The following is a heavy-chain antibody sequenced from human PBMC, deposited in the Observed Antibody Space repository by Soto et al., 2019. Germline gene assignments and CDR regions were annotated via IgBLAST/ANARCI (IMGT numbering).Heavy chain of an antibody. D-gene: IGHD3-22*01. J-gene: IGHJ4*02. CDR3: ARFHSSGYRIFDY. Sequence: ASVKVSCKASGYTFTSYAMHWVRQAPGQRLEWMGWINAGNGNTKYSQKFQGRVTITRDTSASTAYMEPSSLRSEDTAVYYCARFHSSGYRIFDYWGQGTLVTVSS. CDR2: INAGNGNT. V-gene: IGHV1-3*01. CDR1: GYTFTSYA.